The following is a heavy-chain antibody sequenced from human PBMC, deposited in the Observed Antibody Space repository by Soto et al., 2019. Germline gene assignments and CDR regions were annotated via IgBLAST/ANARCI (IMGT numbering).Heavy chain of an antibody. V-gene: IGHV3-23*01. CDR2: ISGSGGST. CDR1: GFTFSSYA. Sequence: EVQLLESGGGLVQPGGSLRLSCAASGFTFSSYAMSWVRQAPGKGLEWVSAISGSGGSTYYADSVKGRFTISRDNSKNTLYLQLNSLRAEDTAVYYCARAPRIPPDAFDIWGQGTMVTVSS. CDR3: ARAPRIPPDAFDI. J-gene: IGHJ3*02.